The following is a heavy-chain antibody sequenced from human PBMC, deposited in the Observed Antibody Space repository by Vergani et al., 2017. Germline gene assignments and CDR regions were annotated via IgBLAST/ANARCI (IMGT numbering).Heavy chain of an antibody. CDR2: IYHSGST. Sequence: QLQLQESGSGLVKPSQTLSLTCAVSGGSISSGGYSWSWTRPPPGKGLEWIGYIYHSGSTYYNPYLKSRVTISVDRSKNQFPLKLSSVTAADTAVYYCARRYHDPPHPFDYWGQGSLVTVSS. V-gene: IGHV4-30-2*01. CDR1: GGSISSGGYS. J-gene: IGHJ4*02. D-gene: IGHD1-26*01. CDR3: ARRYHDPPHPFDY.